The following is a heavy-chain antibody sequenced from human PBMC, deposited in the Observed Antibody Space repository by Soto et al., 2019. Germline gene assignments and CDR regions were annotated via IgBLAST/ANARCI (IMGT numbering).Heavy chain of an antibody. CDR1: GFTFSTFA. CDR3: AIDLRGHVVRGVGAMDV. V-gene: IGHV3-23*01. Sequence: EVQLLESGGGLVQPGGSLRVSCAASGFTFSTFAMSWVRRAPGKGLEWVSGISGSGRDTYDADSVKGRFTISRDNSKNMLYLQMNSLRAEDTAIYSCAIDLRGHVVRGVGAMDVWGQGTTVTVSS. J-gene: IGHJ6*02. CDR2: ISGSGRDT. D-gene: IGHD3-10*01.